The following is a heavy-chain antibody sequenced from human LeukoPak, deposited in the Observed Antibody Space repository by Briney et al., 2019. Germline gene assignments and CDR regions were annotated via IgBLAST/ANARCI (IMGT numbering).Heavy chain of an antibody. V-gene: IGHV4-59*08. CDR1: GGSISSYY. D-gene: IGHD3-22*01. CDR2: IYYSGST. CDR3: ARGVSYYDSSGYYNEYFQH. Sequence: PSETLSLTCTVSGGSISSYYWSWIRQPPGKGLEWIWYIYYSGSTNYNPSLKSRVTISVDTSKNQFSLKLSSVTAADTAVYYCARGVSYYDSSGYYNEYFQHWGQGTLVTVSS. J-gene: IGHJ1*01.